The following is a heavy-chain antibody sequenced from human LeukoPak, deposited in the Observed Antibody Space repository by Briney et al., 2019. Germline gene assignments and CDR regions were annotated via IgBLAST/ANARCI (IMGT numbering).Heavy chain of an antibody. V-gene: IGHV1-2*02. CDR1: GYTFTGYY. CDR2: INPNSGGT. D-gene: IGHD6-13*01. CDR3: DFDDSSSWPT. J-gene: IGHJ5*02. Sequence: GASVKVSCKASGYTFTGYYMHWVRQAPGQGLEWMGWINPNSGGTNYAQKFQGRVTMTRDTSISTAYMELSSLRSEDTAVYYCDFDDSSSWPTWGQGTLVTVSS.